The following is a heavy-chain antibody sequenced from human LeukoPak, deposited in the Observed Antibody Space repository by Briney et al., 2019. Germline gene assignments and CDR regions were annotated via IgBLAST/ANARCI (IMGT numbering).Heavy chain of an antibody. D-gene: IGHD2-21*02. J-gene: IGHJ4*02. V-gene: IGHV1-69*01. CDR2: IIPIFGTA. CDR3: AREQSYCGGDCYSIGFDY. Sequence: SVKVSCKASGGTFSSYAISWVRQAPGQGLEWMGGIIPIFGTANYAQKFQGRVTITADESTSTAYMELSSLRSEDTAVYYCAREQSYCGGDCYSIGFDYWGQGTLVTVSS. CDR1: GGTFSSYA.